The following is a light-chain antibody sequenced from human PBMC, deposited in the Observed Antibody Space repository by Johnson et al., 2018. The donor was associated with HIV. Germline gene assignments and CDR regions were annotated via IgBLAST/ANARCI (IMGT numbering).Light chain of an antibody. CDR1: TSNIGNKY. Sequence: QSVLTQPPSVSAAPGQKVTISCSGSTSNIGNKYVSWYQHLPGTAPKLLIYENNKRPSGIPGRFSGSKSGPSATLGITGLQTGDEADYYCGTWDSSLSAYVFGTGTKVTVL. CDR2: ENN. CDR3: GTWDSSLSAYV. J-gene: IGLJ1*01. V-gene: IGLV1-51*02.